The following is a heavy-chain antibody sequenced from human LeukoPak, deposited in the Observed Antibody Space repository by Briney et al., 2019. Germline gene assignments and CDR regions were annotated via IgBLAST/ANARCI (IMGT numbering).Heavy chain of an antibody. CDR3: ARVPRGVRYSSSWSGYIDY. J-gene: IGHJ4*02. CDR2: INSDGSSP. V-gene: IGHV3-74*01. CDR1: GFTFSSHW. D-gene: IGHD6-13*01. Sequence: GGSLRLSCAASGFTFSSHWMHWVRQGPGRGLVWVSRINSDGSSPTYEDSVKGRFTISRDNAKNTLYLQMKSLRAEDTAVYYCARVPRGVRYSSSWSGYIDYWGQGTLVTVSS.